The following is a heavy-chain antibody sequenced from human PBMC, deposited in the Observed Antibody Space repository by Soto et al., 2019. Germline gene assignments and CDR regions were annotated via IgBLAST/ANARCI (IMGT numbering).Heavy chain of an antibody. D-gene: IGHD2-15*01. CDR3: ARAPRRYCSGGSCLNAFDI. Sequence: PGGSLRLSCAASGFTVSSNYMSWVRQAPGKGLEWVSVIYSGGSTYYADSVKGRFTISRDNSKNTLYLQMNSLRAEDTAVYYCARAPRRYCSGGSCLNAFDIWGQGTMVTVSS. J-gene: IGHJ3*02. CDR2: IYSGGST. V-gene: IGHV3-66*01. CDR1: GFTVSSNY.